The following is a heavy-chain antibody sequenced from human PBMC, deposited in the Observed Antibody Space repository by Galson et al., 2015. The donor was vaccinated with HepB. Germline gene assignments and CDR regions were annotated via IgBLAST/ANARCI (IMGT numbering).Heavy chain of an antibody. D-gene: IGHD6-19*01. V-gene: IGHV3-23*01. CDR1: GFTFSYYA. CDR3: AKVFPEKTDGWYRQALYYFDS. Sequence: SLRLSCAASGFTFSYYAMSWVRQAPGKGLEWISAITPSGDNTDSADSMKGRFTITRDNSRNTLLLQMNSLRADDTAIYFCAKVFPEKTDGWYRQALYYFDSWGQGTRVTVSS. J-gene: IGHJ4*02. CDR2: ITPSGDNT.